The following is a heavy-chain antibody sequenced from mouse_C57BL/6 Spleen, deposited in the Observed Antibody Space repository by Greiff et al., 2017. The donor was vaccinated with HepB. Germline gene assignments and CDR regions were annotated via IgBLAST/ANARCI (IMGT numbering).Heavy chain of an antibody. J-gene: IGHJ3*01. D-gene: IGHD2-1*01. Sequence: QVQLQQPGAELVKPGASVKLSCKASGYTFTSYWMQWVKQRPGQGLEWIGEIDPSDSYTNYNQKFKGKATLTVDTSSSTAYMQLSSLTSEDSAVYYCAISLYYLFAYWGQGTLVTVSA. CDR2: IDPSDSYT. CDR3: AISLYYLFAY. V-gene: IGHV1-50*01. CDR1: GYTFTSYW.